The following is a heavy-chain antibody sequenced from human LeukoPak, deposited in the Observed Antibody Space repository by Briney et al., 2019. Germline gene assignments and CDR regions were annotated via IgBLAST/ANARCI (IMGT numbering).Heavy chain of an antibody. CDR2: IYYSGST. Sequence: SETLSLTCTVSGGSISSSSYYWGWIRQPPGKGLEWIGSIYYSGSTYYNPSLKSRVTISVDTSKNQFSLKLSSVTAADTAVYYRARLDSSGWYGGMDYWGQGTLVTVSS. D-gene: IGHD6-19*01. CDR3: ARLDSSGWYGGMDY. V-gene: IGHV4-39*07. J-gene: IGHJ4*02. CDR1: GGSISSSSYY.